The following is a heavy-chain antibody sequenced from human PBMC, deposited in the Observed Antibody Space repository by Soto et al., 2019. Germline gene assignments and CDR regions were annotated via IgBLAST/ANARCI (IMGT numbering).Heavy chain of an antibody. D-gene: IGHD7-27*01. Sequence: ASVKVSCKASGYTFSSYAMHWVRQAPGQRLEWMGWINAGYGNTKSSQKLQDRVTISRDTSASTAYMELTSLRSEDTAVYYCARETGDGTVDFWGQGTLVTSPQ. CDR1: GYTFSSYA. V-gene: IGHV1-3*01. CDR2: INAGYGNT. J-gene: IGHJ4*02. CDR3: ARETGDGTVDF.